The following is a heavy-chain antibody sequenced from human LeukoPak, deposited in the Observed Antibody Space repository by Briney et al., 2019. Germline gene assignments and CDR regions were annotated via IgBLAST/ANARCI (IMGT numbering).Heavy chain of an antibody. CDR3: ARVVGQLVRYYFDY. V-gene: IGHV1-18*01. J-gene: IGHJ4*02. CDR2: ISAYNGNT. CDR1: GYTFTSYG. Sequence: ASVKVSCKASGYTFTSYGISWVRQAPGQGLEWMGWISAYNGNTNYAQKLQGRVTMTTDTSTSTAYVELRSLRSDDTAVYYCARVVGQLVRYYFDYWGQGTLVTVSS. D-gene: IGHD6-13*01.